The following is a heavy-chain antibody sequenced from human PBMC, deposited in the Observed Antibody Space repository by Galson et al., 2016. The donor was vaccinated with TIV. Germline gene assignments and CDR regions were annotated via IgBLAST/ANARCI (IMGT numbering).Heavy chain of an antibody. J-gene: IGHJ6*02. CDR3: ARDRRFCGNECFLHYYYGMDV. Sequence: SLRLSCAASTFTVNNNYMSWVRLAPGRGLEWVSIISGGGATNYADSVKGRFTISRDNSKNVLYLQMSRLRVEDTALYYCARDRRFCGNECFLHYYYGMDVGGQGTPVTVSS. CDR1: TFTVNNNY. D-gene: IGHD4-23*01. V-gene: IGHV3-66*02. CDR2: ISGGGAT.